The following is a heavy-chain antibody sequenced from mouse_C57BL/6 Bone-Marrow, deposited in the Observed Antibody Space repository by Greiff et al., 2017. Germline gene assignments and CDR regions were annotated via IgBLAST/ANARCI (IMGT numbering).Heavy chain of an antibody. J-gene: IGHJ2*01. V-gene: IGHV1-81*01. CDR2: IYPRSGNT. Sequence: QVQLQQSGAELARPGASVKLSCKASGYTFTSYGISWVKQRTGQGLEWIGEIYPRSGNTYYNETFKSKATLTADKSSSTAYMELSSLTSEDSAVYFCARGEVAGVFDYGGQGTTLTVSS. CDR1: GYTFTSYG. CDR3: ARGEVAGVFDY. D-gene: IGHD1-1*02.